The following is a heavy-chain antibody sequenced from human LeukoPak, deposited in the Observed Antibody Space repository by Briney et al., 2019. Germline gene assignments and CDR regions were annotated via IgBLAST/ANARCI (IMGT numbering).Heavy chain of an antibody. Sequence: GGSLRLSCAASGFTFSSYAMSWVRQAPGKGLEWVSGISGSGGSTYYADSVKGRFTISRDNSKNTLYLQMNSLRAEDTAVYYYASRRGFRAFDIWGQGTMVTVSS. D-gene: IGHD5-12*01. CDR1: GFTFSSYA. V-gene: IGHV3-23*01. J-gene: IGHJ3*02. CDR2: ISGSGGST. CDR3: ASRRGFRAFDI.